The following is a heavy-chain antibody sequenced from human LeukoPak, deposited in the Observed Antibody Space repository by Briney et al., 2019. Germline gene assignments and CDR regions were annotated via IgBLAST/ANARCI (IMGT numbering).Heavy chain of an antibody. J-gene: IGHJ3*01. CDR3: ARDDYGVFDAFDV. V-gene: IGHV4-4*08. CDR2: VSKSGST. D-gene: IGHD3-16*01. CDR1: GGSITSHF. Sequence: SETLSLTCTVSGGSITSHFWTWIRQAPGKGLDWVGYVSKSGSTNYNPSLQSRITISVDTSKNQFFLKLTSMTAADTAVYFCARDDYGVFDAFDVWGQGTVVTVSS.